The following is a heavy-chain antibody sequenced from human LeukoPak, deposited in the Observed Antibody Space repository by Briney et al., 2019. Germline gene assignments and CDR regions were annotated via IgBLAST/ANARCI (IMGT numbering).Heavy chain of an antibody. CDR2: INPVNGGT. D-gene: IGHD5-24*01. V-gene: IGHV1-2*06. Sequence: ASVKVSCKASGYPFTSYYIHWLRQAPGQGLEWMGRINPVNGGTDYAQRFQGRVTVTRDTSISTAYMELNSLISDDTAVYYCARDYNENAHDYWGQGTLVTVSS. CDR3: ARDYNENAHDY. CDR1: GYPFTSYY. J-gene: IGHJ4*02.